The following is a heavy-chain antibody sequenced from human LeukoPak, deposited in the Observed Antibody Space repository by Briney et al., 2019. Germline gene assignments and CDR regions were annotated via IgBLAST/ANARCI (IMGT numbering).Heavy chain of an antibody. CDR1: GGTFISYA. CDR3: ARDDRGGSSDY. D-gene: IGHD2-15*01. J-gene: IGHJ4*02. V-gene: IGHV1-69*13. CDR2: IIPIFGTA. Sequence: SVTVSCKATGGTFISYAISWVRQAPGKGLEWMAGIIPIFGTANYAQKFQGGVTITADESTSTAYMELSSLRSEDTAVYYCARDDRGGSSDYWGQGTLVTVSS.